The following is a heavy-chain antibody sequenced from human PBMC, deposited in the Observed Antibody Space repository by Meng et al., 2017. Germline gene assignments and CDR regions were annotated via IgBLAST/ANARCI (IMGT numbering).Heavy chain of an antibody. CDR1: GGSFSGYY. Sequence: QVPLQQSCPGLLKPSETLSLTCAVYGGSFSGYYWSWIRQPPGKGLEWIGEINHSGSTNYNLSLKSRVTISVDTSKNQFSLKLSSVTAADTAVYYCARRGIAARPFYYWGQGTLVTVSS. D-gene: IGHD6-6*01. V-gene: IGHV4-34*01. CDR2: INHSGST. J-gene: IGHJ4*02. CDR3: ARRGIAARPFYY.